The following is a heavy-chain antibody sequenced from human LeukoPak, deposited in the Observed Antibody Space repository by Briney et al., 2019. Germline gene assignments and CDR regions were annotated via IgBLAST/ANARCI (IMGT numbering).Heavy chain of an antibody. J-gene: IGHJ6*03. Sequence: SETLSLTCTVSGGSISSYYWGWIRQPPGKGLEWIGSIYYSGSTYYNPSLKSRVTISVDTSKNQFSLKLSSVTAADTAVYYCAREGTLDFWSGYYTTPYYYYYMDVWGKGTTVTVSS. D-gene: IGHD3-3*01. CDR2: IYYSGST. CDR3: AREGTLDFWSGYYTTPYYYYYMDV. CDR1: GGSISSYY. V-gene: IGHV4-39*07.